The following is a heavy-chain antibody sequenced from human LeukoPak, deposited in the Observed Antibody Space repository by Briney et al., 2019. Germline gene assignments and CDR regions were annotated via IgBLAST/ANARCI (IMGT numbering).Heavy chain of an antibody. D-gene: IGHD4-17*01. Sequence: ASVRVSCKASGYTFTGYYMHWVRQAPGQGLEWMGWINPNSGGTNYAQKFQGRVTMTRDTSISTAYMELSRLRSDDTAVYYCATGDYGDYLGWFDHWGQGTLVTVSS. CDR2: INPNSGGT. V-gene: IGHV1-2*02. CDR1: GYTFTGYY. J-gene: IGHJ5*02. CDR3: ATGDYGDYLGWFDH.